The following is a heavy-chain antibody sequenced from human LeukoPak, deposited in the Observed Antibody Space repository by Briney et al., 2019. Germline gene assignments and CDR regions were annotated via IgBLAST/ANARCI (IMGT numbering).Heavy chain of an antibody. Sequence: SETLSLTCTVSGGSISSSRYYWGWIRQPPGKGLEWIGSIYYSGSTYYNPSRKSRVTISVDTSKNQFSLKLSSVTAADTAVYYCARPTGATGYFDYWGQGTLVTVSS. CDR2: IYYSGST. V-gene: IGHV4-39*07. J-gene: IGHJ4*02. CDR1: GGSISSSRYY. D-gene: IGHD1-1*01. CDR3: ARPTGATGYFDY.